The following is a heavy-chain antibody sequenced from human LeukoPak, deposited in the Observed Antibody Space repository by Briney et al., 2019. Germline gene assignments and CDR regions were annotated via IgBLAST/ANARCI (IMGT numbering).Heavy chain of an antibody. V-gene: IGHV3-23*01. CDR3: AKSLYGGCDY. Sequence: GGSLRLSCAASGFSFSTYAMGWVRQAPGKGLEWVSGVNGNGGSTSYADFVKGRFTIFRDNSKNTVYLQMNSPRVEDTAVYYCAKSLYGGCDYWGQGTVVTVSS. CDR1: GFSFSTYA. D-gene: IGHD3-16*02. CDR2: VNGNGGST. J-gene: IGHJ4*02.